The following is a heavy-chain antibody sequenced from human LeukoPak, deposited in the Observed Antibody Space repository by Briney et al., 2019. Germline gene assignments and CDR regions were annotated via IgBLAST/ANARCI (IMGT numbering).Heavy chain of an antibody. D-gene: IGHD6-13*01. CDR2: IYYSGST. CDR3: ARGHGSWEYYFDY. V-gene: IGHV4-59*01. Sequence: PSETLSLTCTVSGGSINNYYWSWIRQPPGKGLEWIGYIYYSGSTNYNPSLKSRVTISVDTSTNQFSLKLTSVTAADTAVYYCARGHGSWEYYFDYWGQGTLVTVSS. J-gene: IGHJ4*02. CDR1: GGSINNYY.